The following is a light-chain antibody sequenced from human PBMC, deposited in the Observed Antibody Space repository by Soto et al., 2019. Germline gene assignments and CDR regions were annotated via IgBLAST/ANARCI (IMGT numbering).Light chain of an antibody. J-gene: IGKJ4*01. CDR2: DVS. V-gene: IGKV3-11*01. Sequence: EIVLTQSPATLSLSPGERATLSCWASQSVSNSLGWYEQRPGQSPRLLIYDVSTRATGIPARFGGSGSGTDFTLTISSLETEDFAVYYCQQRTNWPLTFGGGTKVEI. CDR1: QSVSNS. CDR3: QQRTNWPLT.